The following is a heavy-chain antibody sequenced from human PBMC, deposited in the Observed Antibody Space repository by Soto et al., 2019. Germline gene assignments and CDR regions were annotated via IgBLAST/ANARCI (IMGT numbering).Heavy chain of an antibody. CDR2: IYTGGST. Sequence: EVQLVESGGGLIQPGGSLRLSCAASGFTVSRDYMSWVRQAPGKGLEWVSVIYTGGSTYYADSVKGRFTFSRDNSKNTLYLQMNSLRAEDTAVYYCARAYGGNPALFDPWGQGTLVIVSS. CDR3: ARAYGGNPALFDP. V-gene: IGHV3-53*01. D-gene: IGHD4-17*01. CDR1: GFTVSRDY. J-gene: IGHJ5*02.